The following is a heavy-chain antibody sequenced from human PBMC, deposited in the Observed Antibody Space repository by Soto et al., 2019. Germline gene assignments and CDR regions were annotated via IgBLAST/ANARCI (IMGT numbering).Heavy chain of an antibody. CDR3: ARVVILVPTASTHYYYHMDV. CDR2: IIPIVGTG. CDR1: GGTFSNYA. D-gene: IGHD2-2*01. V-gene: IGHV1-69*01. J-gene: IGHJ6*02. Sequence: QVQLVQSGAEVRKPGSSVTVSCKASGGTFSNYAISWVRQAPGQGLEWMGGIIPIVGTGSYAQKFQGRVTITADEPTTTAYMERSSLRFEDTAVYYCARVVILVPTASTHYYYHMDVWGPGTTVTGSS.